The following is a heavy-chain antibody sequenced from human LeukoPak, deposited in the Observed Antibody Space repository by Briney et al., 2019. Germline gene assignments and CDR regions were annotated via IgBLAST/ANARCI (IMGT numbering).Heavy chain of an antibody. Sequence: PGGSLRLSCAASSFSLNNYGINWVRQAPGEGLEWVSTISAGGDSTFYAASVKSRFTISRDSSDNTVSLQMNSLRAEDTAFYYCAKSLTYRYGDCLEDWGQGTLVPVSS. CDR1: SFSLNNYG. V-gene: IGHV3-23*01. D-gene: IGHD2-21*02. J-gene: IGHJ4*02. CDR3: AKSLTYRYGDCLED. CDR2: ISAGGDST.